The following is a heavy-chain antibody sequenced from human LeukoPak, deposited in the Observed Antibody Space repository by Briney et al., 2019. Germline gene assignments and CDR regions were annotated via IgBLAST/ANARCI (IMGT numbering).Heavy chain of an antibody. D-gene: IGHD1-26*01. CDR1: GYTFTSYG. CDR3: ALKSRSGSYRERACDI. CDR2: ISAYNGNT. J-gene: IGHJ3*02. V-gene: IGHV1-18*01. Sequence: GASVKVSCKASGYTFTSYGISWVRQAPGQGLEWMGWISAYNGNTNYAQKLQGRVTMTTDTSTSTAYMELRSLRSDDTAVYYCALKSRSGSYRERACDIWGQGTMVTVSS.